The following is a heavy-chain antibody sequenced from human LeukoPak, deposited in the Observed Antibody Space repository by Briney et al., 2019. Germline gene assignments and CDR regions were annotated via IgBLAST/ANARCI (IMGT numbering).Heavy chain of an antibody. J-gene: IGHJ4*02. CDR2: IYYSGST. V-gene: IGHV4-31*03. D-gene: IGHD2-2*01. CDR1: GGSISSGGYY. Sequence: SETLSLACTVSGGSISSGGYYWSWIRQHPGKGLEWIGYIYYSGSTYYNPSLKSRVTISVDTSKNQFSLKLSSVTAADTAVYYCARDRASNFDYWGQGTLVTVSS. CDR3: ARDRASNFDY.